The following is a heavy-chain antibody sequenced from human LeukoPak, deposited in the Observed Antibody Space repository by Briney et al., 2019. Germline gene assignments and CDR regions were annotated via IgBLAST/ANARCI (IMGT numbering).Heavy chain of an antibody. D-gene: IGHD2/OR15-2a*01. CDR3: ASSILSYFDY. CDR2: IYSGGST. V-gene: IGHV3-53*01. J-gene: IGHJ4*02. CDR1: GFTVSSNY. Sequence: PGGSLRLSCAASGFTVSSNYMSWVRQAPGKGLEWVSVIYSGGSTYYADSLKGRFTISRDNSKNTLYLQMNSLRAEDTAVYYCASSILSYFDYWGQGTLVTVSS.